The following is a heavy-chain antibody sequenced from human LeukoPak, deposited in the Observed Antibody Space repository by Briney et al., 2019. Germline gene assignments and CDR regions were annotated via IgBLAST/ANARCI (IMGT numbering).Heavy chain of an antibody. CDR3: ARSERYYYDSSGSYYYYGMDV. CDR2: IIPILGIA. D-gene: IGHD3-22*01. Sequence: GASVKVSCKASGGTFSSYAISWVRQAPGQGLEWMGRIIPILGIANYAQKLQGRVTITADKSTSTAYMELSRLRSEDTAVYYCARSERYYYDSSGSYYYYGMDVWGQGTTVTVSS. V-gene: IGHV1-69*10. J-gene: IGHJ6*02. CDR1: GGTFSSYA.